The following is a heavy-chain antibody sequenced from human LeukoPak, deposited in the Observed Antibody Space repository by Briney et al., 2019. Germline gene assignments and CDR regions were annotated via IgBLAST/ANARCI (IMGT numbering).Heavy chain of an antibody. J-gene: IGHJ4*02. CDR3: ARGRRGYDFYLDY. CDR2: IYYSGST. V-gene: IGHV4-59*08. D-gene: IGHD5-12*01. CDR1: GGSISSYY. Sequence: SETLSLTCTGSGGSISSYYWSWIRQPPGKGLEWIGYIYYSGSTNYNPSLKSRVTISVDTSKNQFSLKLSSVTAADTAVYYCARGRRGYDFYLDYWGPRTLVTVSS.